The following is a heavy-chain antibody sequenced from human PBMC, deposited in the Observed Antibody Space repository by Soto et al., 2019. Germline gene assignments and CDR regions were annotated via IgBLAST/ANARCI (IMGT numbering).Heavy chain of an antibody. D-gene: IGHD1-26*01. CDR3: ARASPAHYLDP. Sequence: ASVKVSCKTFGYKFIGFYLHWVRQAPGQGPEWMGCINPHTGVTSYAQKFEGRVALTRDTSINTAFMEVANLRSDDTAIYSCARASPAHYLDPWGQGTLVTVSS. J-gene: IGHJ5*02. CDR1: GYKFIGFY. CDR2: INPHTGVT. V-gene: IGHV1-2*02.